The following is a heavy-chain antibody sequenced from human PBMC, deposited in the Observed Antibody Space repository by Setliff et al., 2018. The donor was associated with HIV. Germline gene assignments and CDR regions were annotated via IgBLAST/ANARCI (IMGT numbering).Heavy chain of an antibody. J-gene: IGHJ6*02. CDR3: ARLSTTVTPYYGMDV. CDR1: GYSFTSYW. Sequence: KISCKGSGYSFTSYWIGWVRQMPGKGLEWMGIIYPGDSDTRYSPSFQGQVTIPADKSISTAYLQWSSLKASDTAMYYCARLSTTVTPYYGMDVWGQGTTVTVSS. CDR2: IYPGDSDT. V-gene: IGHV5-51*01. D-gene: IGHD4-17*01.